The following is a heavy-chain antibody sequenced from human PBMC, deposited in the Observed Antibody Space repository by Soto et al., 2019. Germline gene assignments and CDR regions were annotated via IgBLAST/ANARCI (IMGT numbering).Heavy chain of an antibody. CDR3: ARRDYSDY. V-gene: IGHV4-34*01. J-gene: IGHJ4*02. Sequence: QVQLQQWGAGLLKPSETLSLTCAVYGGSFSGYYWSWIRQPPGKGLEWIGEINHSGSTNYNPSLKSRVTISVDTSKNQFSLKLSSVTAADTAVYYCARRDYSDYWGQGTLVTVSS. CDR2: INHSGST. CDR1: GGSFSGYY.